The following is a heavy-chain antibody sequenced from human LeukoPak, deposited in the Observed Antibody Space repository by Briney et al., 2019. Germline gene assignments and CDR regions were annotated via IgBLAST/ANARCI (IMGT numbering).Heavy chain of an antibody. V-gene: IGHV3-33*08. CDR2: IWYDGRNK. J-gene: IGHJ4*02. CDR1: GFTFSDYY. D-gene: IGHD6-19*01. Sequence: PGGSLRLSCTASGFTFSDYYMTWIRQAPGKGLEWVAVIWYDGRNKYYVDSVKGRFTISRDNSKNTVYLQMNSLRAEDTAVYFCTRDLSIAVFDYWGQGTLVTVSS. CDR3: TRDLSIAVFDY.